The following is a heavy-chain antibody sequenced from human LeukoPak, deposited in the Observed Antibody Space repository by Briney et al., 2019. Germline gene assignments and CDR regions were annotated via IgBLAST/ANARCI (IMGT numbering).Heavy chain of an antibody. J-gene: IGHJ4*02. Sequence: GGSLRLSCSASGFTFSSYAMHWVRQAPGKGLEYVSAISSNGATTYYADSVKGRFTISRDNSKNTLYFQMNSLRPEDTAVYYCVKIVMAGGYFDYWGQGTLVTVSS. CDR1: GFTFSSYA. CDR3: VKIVMAGGYFDY. CDR2: ISSNGATT. D-gene: IGHD3-16*01. V-gene: IGHV3-64*05.